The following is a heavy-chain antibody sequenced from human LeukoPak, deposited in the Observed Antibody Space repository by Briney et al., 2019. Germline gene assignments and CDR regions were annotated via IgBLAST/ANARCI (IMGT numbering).Heavy chain of an antibody. V-gene: IGHV3-33*06. CDR3: AKNQLTTVTRLDY. Sequence: GGSLRLSCTASGFLFGSFAMHWVRQAPGKGLEWVAVIWFDESNIHYVDSVKDRFTISRDSSKNTLYFQMNSLRAEDTAVYYCAKNQLTTVTRLDYWGQGTLVTVSS. CDR1: GFLFGSFA. J-gene: IGHJ4*02. CDR2: IWFDESNI. D-gene: IGHD4-17*01.